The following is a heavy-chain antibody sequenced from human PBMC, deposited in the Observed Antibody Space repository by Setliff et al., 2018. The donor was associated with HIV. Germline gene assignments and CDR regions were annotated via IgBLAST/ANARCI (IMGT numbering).Heavy chain of an antibody. Sequence: KVSCKTSGYTFTDHYINWLQQAPGKGFQWMGRVSPKYGATNYAEKFQGKVTITADASKDTVYIELRSLRYEDTAQYYCVVGAFSCGKYYWGQGTQVTVSS. CDR1: GYTFTDHY. CDR3: VVGAFSCGKYY. D-gene: IGHD1-26*01. V-gene: IGHV1-69-2*01. CDR2: VSPKYGAT. J-gene: IGHJ4*02.